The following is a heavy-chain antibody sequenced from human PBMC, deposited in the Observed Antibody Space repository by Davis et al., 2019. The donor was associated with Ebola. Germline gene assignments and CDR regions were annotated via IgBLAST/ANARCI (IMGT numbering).Heavy chain of an antibody. Sequence: GESLKISCAASGLTFSNYAMAWVRQAPGKGLEWVLAISGRDTSTYYADSVAGRFTISRDNFKSTLYLEMNSLRDDDTAVYYCAKATYSYGYQFDFWGQGTLVTVSS. J-gene: IGHJ4*02. CDR2: ISGRDTST. CDR3: AKATYSYGYQFDF. V-gene: IGHV3-23*01. CDR1: GLTFSNYA. D-gene: IGHD5-18*01.